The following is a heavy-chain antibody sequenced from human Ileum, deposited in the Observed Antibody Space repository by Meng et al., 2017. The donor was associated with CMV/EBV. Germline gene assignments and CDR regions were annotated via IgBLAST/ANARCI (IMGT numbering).Heavy chain of an antibody. Sequence: ALLQQCGSGLLKPSETMLHNVGFYGGSLVNYFCSSICQSPEKGLVWIGEIHPSGSTYYNPSLNSRVTMSVDTSKNQFSLNLRSVTAADTAVYYCSRGADAYKSGRSWGQGTLVTVSS. J-gene: IGHJ5*02. CDR3: SRGADAYKSGRS. CDR1: GGSLVNYF. CDR2: IHPSGST. V-gene: IGHV4-34*01. D-gene: IGHD5-24*01.